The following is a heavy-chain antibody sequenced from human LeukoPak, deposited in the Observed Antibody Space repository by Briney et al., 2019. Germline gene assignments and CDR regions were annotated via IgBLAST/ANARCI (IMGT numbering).Heavy chain of an antibody. V-gene: IGHV4-39*01. CDR1: GGSVHSTNHF. Sequence: SETLPLTCTVSGGSVHSTNHFWGWIRQPPGEGLEWIATISDSGTTYYNPSLKSRISISADTSKNQISLKLNSVTVTDTAVYYCARRRGSSSYRDYWGQGTQVIVSS. J-gene: IGHJ4*02. CDR3: ARRRGSSSYRDY. D-gene: IGHD3-3*01. CDR2: ISDSGTT.